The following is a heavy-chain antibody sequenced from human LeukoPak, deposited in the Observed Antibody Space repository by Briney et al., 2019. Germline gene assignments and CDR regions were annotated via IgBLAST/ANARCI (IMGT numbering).Heavy chain of an antibody. J-gene: IGHJ5*02. V-gene: IGHV1-2*02. D-gene: IGHD3-10*01. CDR3: ARGGYYYGSGSRNWFDP. CDR2: INPNSGGT. CDR1: GYTLTGYY. Sequence: ATVKVSCKASGYTLTGYYMHWVRQAPGQGLEWMGWINPNSGGTNYAQKFQGRVTMTRDTSISTAYMELSRLRSDDTAVYYCARGGYYYGSGSRNWFDPWGQGTLVTVSS.